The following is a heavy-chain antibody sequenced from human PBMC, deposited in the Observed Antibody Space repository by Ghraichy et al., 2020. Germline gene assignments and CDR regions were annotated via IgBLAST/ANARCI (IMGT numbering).Heavy chain of an antibody. CDR1: GYSISSGYY. Sequence: SETLSLTCTVSGYSISSGYYWGWIRQPPGKGLEWIGSIYYSGSTYYNPSLKSRVTISVDTSKNQFSLKLSSVTAADTAVYYCARDREREDWYFDLWGRGTLVTVSS. V-gene: IGHV4-38-2*02. CDR3: ARDREREDWYFDL. J-gene: IGHJ2*01. CDR2: IYYSGST.